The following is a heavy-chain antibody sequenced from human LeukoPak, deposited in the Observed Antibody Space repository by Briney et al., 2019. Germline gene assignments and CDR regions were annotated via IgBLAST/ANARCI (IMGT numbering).Heavy chain of an antibody. CDR2: IRQDGSEK. J-gene: IGHJ4*02. CDR1: GFSFGRHW. D-gene: IGHD3-16*01. CDR3: AGGAGWLIDY. V-gene: IGHV3-7*03. Sequence: PGGSLRLSCEASGFSFGRHWMNWVRQAPGKGLEWVANIRQDGSEKNNVDSVKGRFTISRDNAKNSLFLQMDSLRAEDTAVYYCAGGAGWLIDYWGQGTLVTVSS.